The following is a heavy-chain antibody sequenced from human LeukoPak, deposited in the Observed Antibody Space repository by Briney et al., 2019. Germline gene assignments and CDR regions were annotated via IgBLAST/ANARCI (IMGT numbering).Heavy chain of an antibody. CDR3: TRQPEYYYGSGKIRDWFDP. D-gene: IGHD3-10*01. CDR1: GFTFSGSA. J-gene: IGHJ5*02. CDR2: IRSKANSYAT. V-gene: IGHV3-73*01. Sequence: GGSLRLSCAASGFTFSGSAMHWVRQASGKGLEWVGRIRSKANSYATAYAASVKGRFTISRDDSKNTAYLQMNSLKTGDTAVYYCTRQPEYYYGSGKIRDWFDPWGQGTLVTVSS.